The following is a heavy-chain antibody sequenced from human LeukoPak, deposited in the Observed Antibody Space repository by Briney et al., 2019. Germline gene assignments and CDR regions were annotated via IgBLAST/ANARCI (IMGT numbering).Heavy chain of an antibody. CDR2: ISGSGGST. J-gene: IGHJ4*02. CDR1: GFTSSSYA. V-gene: IGHV3-23*01. Sequence: LRGSLRLSRAAPGFTSSSYAMSSVRQASGKGLGWVSAISGSGGSTYYAESVKGRFAISRDNSKNTLYLQMISMRAEDTAVYYCAKGLVVPAAIPVPFFDYWGQGTLVSVSS. D-gene: IGHD2-2*01. CDR3: AKGLVVPAAIPVPFFDY.